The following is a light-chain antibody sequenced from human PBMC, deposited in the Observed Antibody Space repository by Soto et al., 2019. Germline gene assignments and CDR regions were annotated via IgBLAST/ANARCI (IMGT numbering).Light chain of an antibody. Sequence: DFVMTQTPLSLSVAPGQPASISCKYSQTLLHITGETFLFWYLQRPGQSPQLLIYEVSTRVFGVPDRFSGSGSGTDFTLEISRVETDDVGIYYCMQSSQLPPTFGQGTRLEIK. CDR1: QTLLHITGETF. V-gene: IGKV2D-29*02. CDR3: MQSSQLPPT. J-gene: IGKJ5*01. CDR2: EVS.